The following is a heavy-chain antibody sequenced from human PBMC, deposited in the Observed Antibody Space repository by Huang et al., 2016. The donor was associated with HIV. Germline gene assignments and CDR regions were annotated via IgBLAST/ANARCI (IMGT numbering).Heavy chain of an antibody. J-gene: IGHJ4*02. CDR3: AKGGSAAAVLDF. CDR2: ISYNGKTK. Sequence: QVQLVASGGGVVQPGRSLRISCAASGFPFSSYGMHWVRQAPGKGLEWVAGISYNGKTKYYADYVKGRFSISRDNSKTTVYLQLNSLRVEDTAVYYCAKGGSAAAVLDFWGQGTLVTVSS. D-gene: IGHD6-13*01. CDR1: GFPFSSYG. V-gene: IGHV3-30*18.